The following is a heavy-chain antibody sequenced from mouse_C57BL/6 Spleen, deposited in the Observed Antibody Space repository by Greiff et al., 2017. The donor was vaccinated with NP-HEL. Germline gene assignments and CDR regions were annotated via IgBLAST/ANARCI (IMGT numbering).Heavy chain of an antibody. CDR1: GFTFSDYG. CDR2: ISSGSSTI. J-gene: IGHJ4*01. V-gene: IGHV5-17*01. CDR3: ARMGYGSSYYAMDY. Sequence: EVQLVESGGGLVKPGGSLKLSCAASGFTFSDYGMHWVRQAPEKGLEWVAYISSGSSTIYYADTVKGRFTISRDNAKNTLFLQMTSLRSEDTAMYYCARMGYGSSYYAMDYWGQGTSVTVSS. D-gene: IGHD1-1*01.